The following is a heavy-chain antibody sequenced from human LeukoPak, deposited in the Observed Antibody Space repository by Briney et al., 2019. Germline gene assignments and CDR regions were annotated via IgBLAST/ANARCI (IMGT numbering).Heavy chain of an antibody. J-gene: IGHJ3*02. V-gene: IGHV3-21*01. CDR2: ISSSSSYI. D-gene: IGHD1-7*01. Sequence: PGGSLRLSCAASGFTFSSYGMSWVRQAPGKGLEWVSSISSSSSYIYYADSVKGRFTISRDNAKNSLYLQMNSLRAEDTAVYYCARDRLNWNYGAPDAFDIWGQGTMVTVSS. CDR1: GFTFSSYG. CDR3: ARDRLNWNYGAPDAFDI.